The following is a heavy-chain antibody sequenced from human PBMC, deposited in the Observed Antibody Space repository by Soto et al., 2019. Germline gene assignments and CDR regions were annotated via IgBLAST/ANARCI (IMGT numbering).Heavy chain of an antibody. V-gene: IGHV3-11*01. Sequence: QVQLVESGGGLVKPGGSLRLSCAASGFTFSDYYMSVIRQAPGKGLEWVSYISSSGSTIYYADSVKGRFTISRDNAKNSLYLQMNSLLAEDTAVYYCASIAARPYYYYYMDVWGKGSTVTVSS. J-gene: IGHJ6*03. CDR2: ISSSGSTI. CDR3: ASIAARPYYYYYMDV. D-gene: IGHD6-6*01. CDR1: GFTFSDYY.